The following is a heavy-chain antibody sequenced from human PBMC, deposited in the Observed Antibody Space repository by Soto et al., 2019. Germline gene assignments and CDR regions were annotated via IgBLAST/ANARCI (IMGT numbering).Heavy chain of an antibody. Sequence: PSETLSLTCAVYGGSFSGYYWSWIRQSPGKGLEWIGEINHSGGTNYNPSLKSRVTISVDTSKNQFSLSLNSVTAADTAVYYCARGLPGRSSSWYHYWGQGTLVTVSS. CDR2: INHSGGT. J-gene: IGHJ4*02. CDR3: ARGLPGRSSSWYHY. D-gene: IGHD6-13*01. V-gene: IGHV4-34*01. CDR1: GGSFSGYY.